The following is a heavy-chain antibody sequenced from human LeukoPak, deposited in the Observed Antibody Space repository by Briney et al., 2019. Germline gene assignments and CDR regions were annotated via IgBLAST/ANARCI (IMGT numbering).Heavy chain of an antibody. CDR1: GFTFGSYA. Sequence: GGSLRLSCAASGFTFGSYAMSWVRQAPGKGLEWVSAISGSGGSTYYADSVKGRFTISRDNSKNTLYLQMNSLRAEDTAVYYCAKDRVGSSSWYPYYFDYWGLGTLVTVSS. CDR3: AKDRVGSSSWYPYYFDY. D-gene: IGHD6-13*01. CDR2: ISGSGGST. V-gene: IGHV3-23*01. J-gene: IGHJ4*02.